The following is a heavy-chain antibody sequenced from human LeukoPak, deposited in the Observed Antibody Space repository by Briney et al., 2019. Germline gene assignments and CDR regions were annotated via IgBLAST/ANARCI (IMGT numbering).Heavy chain of an antibody. CDR1: GGSFSGYY. CDR2: INHSGST. V-gene: IGHV4-34*01. Sequence: SETLSLTCAVYGGSFSGYYWSWIRQPPGKGLEWIGEINHSGSTNYNPSLKSRVTISVDTSKNQFSLKLSSVTAADTAVYYCARAYSSSWYYYYGMDVWGQGTTVTVSS. D-gene: IGHD6-13*01. J-gene: IGHJ6*02. CDR3: ARAYSSSWYYYYGMDV.